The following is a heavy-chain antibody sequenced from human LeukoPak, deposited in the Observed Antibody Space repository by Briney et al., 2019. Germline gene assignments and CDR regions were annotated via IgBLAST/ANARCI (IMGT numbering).Heavy chain of an antibody. J-gene: IGHJ4*02. CDR2: VYTSGGT. CDR1: GGSITTYH. D-gene: IGHD6-13*01. V-gene: IGHV4-4*07. Sequence: SETLSLTCTVSGGSITTYHWSWIRQAAGKGLEWIGRVYTSGGTNYNPSLKSRVTMSIDTSKNQFTLKLSSVTAADTALYYCAVRAPGTDYWGQGTLVTVST. CDR3: AVRAPGTDY.